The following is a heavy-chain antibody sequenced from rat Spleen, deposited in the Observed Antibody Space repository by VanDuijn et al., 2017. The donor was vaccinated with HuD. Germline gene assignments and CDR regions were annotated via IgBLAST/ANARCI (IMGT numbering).Heavy chain of an antibody. CDR3: ARADIASISTDGI. D-gene: IGHD1-2*01. CDR1: GFTFSSFP. Sequence: EVQLVESAGGLVQPGGSLKLSCAASGFTFSSFPMAWVRQAPGMGLEWIASISNARGITYYPDSVKGRFTISRDIANSTLYLRMNSLQTGDTATYYCARADIASISTDGIWGQGVMVTVSS. CDR2: ISNARGIT. V-gene: IGHV5-25*01. J-gene: IGHJ2*01.